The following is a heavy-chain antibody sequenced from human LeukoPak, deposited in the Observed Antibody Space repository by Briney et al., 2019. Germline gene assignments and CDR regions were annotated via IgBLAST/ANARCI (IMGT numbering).Heavy chain of an antibody. V-gene: IGHV3-11*04. CDR1: GFTFSDYY. CDR3: AKDYESPYYDFWSGYFAR. Sequence: GGSLRLSCAASGFTFSDYYMGWIRQAPGKGLECVSYIRYDGGDIYYADSVKGRFTISRDNSKNTLYLQMNSLRAEDTAVYYCAKDYESPYYDFWSGYFARWGQGTLVTVSS. D-gene: IGHD3-3*01. J-gene: IGHJ4*02. CDR2: IRYDGGDI.